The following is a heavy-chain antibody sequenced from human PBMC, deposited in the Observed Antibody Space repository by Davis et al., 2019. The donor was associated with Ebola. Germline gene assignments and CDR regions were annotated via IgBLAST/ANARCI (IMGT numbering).Heavy chain of an antibody. J-gene: IGHJ4*02. V-gene: IGHV6-1*01. CDR1: GDSVSSSSAA. Sequence: LRLSCAISGDSVSSSSAAWNWIRQSPSRGLEWLGRTYYSSKWYTDSTLSVKSRITISADTAKNQLSLHLDSVTPEDTAVYYCARGWLRSAFDQWGQGTLVTVSS. D-gene: IGHD5-12*01. CDR2: TYYSSKWYT. CDR3: ARGWLRSAFDQ.